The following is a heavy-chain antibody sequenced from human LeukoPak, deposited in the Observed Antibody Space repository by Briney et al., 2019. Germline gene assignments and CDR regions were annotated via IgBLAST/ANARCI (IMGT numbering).Heavy chain of an antibody. Sequence: PSETLSLTCAVYGESFSGYYWSWIRQPPGKGLEWIGSMNYGGSTHDNPSLKSRVTISVDTSKNQVSLKLSSVTAADTAVYYCARRVPGRSGNWFDPWGQGTLVTVSS. CDR1: GESFSGYY. D-gene: IGHD2-2*01. J-gene: IGHJ5*02. V-gene: IGHV4-34*01. CDR2: MNYGGST. CDR3: ARRVPGRSGNWFDP.